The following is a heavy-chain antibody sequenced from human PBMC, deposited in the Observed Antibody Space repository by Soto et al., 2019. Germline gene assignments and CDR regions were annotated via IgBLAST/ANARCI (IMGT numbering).Heavy chain of an antibody. CDR2: ISGSGDSA. CDR3: GKERRGSGWSGCNY. Sequence: VQLLESGGGLVQPGGSLRLSCAASGFTFRDYAMNWVRQAPGKGLEWVSDISGSGDSARYADSVRGRFTISRDNSRNTLYLQMNSLRVDDTAVYYCGKERRGSGWSGCNYWGQGTLVTVSS. J-gene: IGHJ4*02. CDR1: GFTFRDYA. V-gene: IGHV3-23*01. D-gene: IGHD6-19*01.